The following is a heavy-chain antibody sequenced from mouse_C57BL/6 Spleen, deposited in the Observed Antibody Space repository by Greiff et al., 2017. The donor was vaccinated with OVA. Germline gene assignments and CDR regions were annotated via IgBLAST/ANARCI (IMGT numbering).Heavy chain of an antibody. CDR2: IRNKANGYTT. CDR3: ARYPTIMPWYFDV. CDR1: GFTFTDYY. V-gene: IGHV7-3*01. D-gene: IGHD1-2*01. J-gene: IGHJ1*03. Sequence: DVQLVESGGGLVQPGGSLSLSCAASGFTFTDYYMSWVRQPPGKALEWLGFIRNKANGYTTEYSASVKGRFTISRDNSQSILYLQMNALRAEDSATYYCARYPTIMPWYFDVWGTGTTVTVSS.